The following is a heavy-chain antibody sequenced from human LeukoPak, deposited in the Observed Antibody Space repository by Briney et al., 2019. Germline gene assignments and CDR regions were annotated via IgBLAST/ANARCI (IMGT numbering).Heavy chain of an antibody. V-gene: IGHV3-33*01. D-gene: IGHD4-17*01. CDR1: GFMFSVYG. CDR3: ARFYGDYQAFDI. Sequence: GKSLRLSCAASGFMFSVYGMHWVRQAPGKGLEGVAVIWFDGSKQYYADSWKGRFTISRDNTKNTLSRQRNSLRAEDRAVYYCARFYGDYQAFDIWGQGTLVTVSS. J-gene: IGHJ3*02. CDR2: IWFDGSKQ.